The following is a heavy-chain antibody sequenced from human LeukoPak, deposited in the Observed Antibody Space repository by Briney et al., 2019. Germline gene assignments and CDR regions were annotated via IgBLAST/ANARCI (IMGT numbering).Heavy chain of an antibody. V-gene: IGHV4-31*03. Sequence: SQTLSLTCTVSGGSISSDGYYWSWIRQHPGKGLEWIGYIYYSGSTYYNPSLKSRVTISVDTSKNQFSLKLSSVTAADTAVYYCASTSLRGYYDFWSGYFGAFDIWGQGTMVTVSS. CDR1: GGSISSDGYY. CDR3: ASTSLRGYYDFWSGYFGAFDI. D-gene: IGHD3-3*01. J-gene: IGHJ3*02. CDR2: IYYSGST.